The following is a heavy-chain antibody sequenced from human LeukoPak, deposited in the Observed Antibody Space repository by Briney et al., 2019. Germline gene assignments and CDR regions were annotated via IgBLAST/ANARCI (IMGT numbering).Heavy chain of an antibody. V-gene: IGHV3-7*01. D-gene: IGHD6-13*01. CDR1: GFTFSSYS. CDR2: IKQDGSEK. Sequence: QPGGSLRLSCAASGFTFSSYSMNWVRQAPGKGLEWVANIKQDGSEKYYADSVKGRFTISRDNSKNTLYLQMNSLRAEDTAVYYCAKPRYSSSWHYMDVWGKGTTVTISS. J-gene: IGHJ6*03. CDR3: AKPRYSSSWHYMDV.